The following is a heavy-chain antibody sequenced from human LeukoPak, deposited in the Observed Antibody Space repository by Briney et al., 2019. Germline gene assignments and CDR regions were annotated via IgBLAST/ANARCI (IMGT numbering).Heavy chain of an antibody. CDR1: GYSFTTYW. CDR2: IYPGDSDT. D-gene: IGHD6-13*01. J-gene: IGHJ3*02. Sequence: GESLKISCQGSGYSFTTYWIGWVRQMPGKGLEWMGIIYPGDSDTRYSPSFQGQVTISADKSISTAYLQWSSLKASDTAMYYCARAAAGTYHAFDIWGQGTMVTVSS. V-gene: IGHV5-51*01. CDR3: ARAAAGTYHAFDI.